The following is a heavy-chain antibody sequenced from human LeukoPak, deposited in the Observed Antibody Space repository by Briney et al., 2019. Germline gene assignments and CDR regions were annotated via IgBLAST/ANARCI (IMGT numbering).Heavy chain of an antibody. CDR2: FDPEDGET. J-gene: IGHJ4*02. CDR1: GYTLTELS. CDR3: ARATYYYDSSGYYSTALYHDY. Sequence: ASVKVSCKVSGYTLTELSMHWVRQAPGKGLEWMGGFDPEDGETIYAQKLQGRVTMTEDTSTDTAYMELSSLRSEDTAVYYCARATYYYDSSGYYSTALYHDYWGQGTLVTVSS. D-gene: IGHD3-22*01. V-gene: IGHV1-24*01.